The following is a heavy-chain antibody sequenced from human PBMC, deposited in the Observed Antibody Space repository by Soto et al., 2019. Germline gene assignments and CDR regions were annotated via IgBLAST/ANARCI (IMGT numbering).Heavy chain of an antibody. V-gene: IGHV3-15*01. CDR1: GFTFSNAW. J-gene: IGHJ4*02. D-gene: IGHD3-22*01. Sequence: EVQLVESGGGLVKPGGSLRLSCAASGFTFSNAWMSCVRQAPGKGLEWVGRIKSKTDGGTTDYAAPVKGRFTISRDDSKNTLYLQMNSLKTEDTAVYYCTTDRVPYYYDSSGYLFDYWGQGTLVTVSS. CDR2: IKSKTDGGTT. CDR3: TTDRVPYYYDSSGYLFDY.